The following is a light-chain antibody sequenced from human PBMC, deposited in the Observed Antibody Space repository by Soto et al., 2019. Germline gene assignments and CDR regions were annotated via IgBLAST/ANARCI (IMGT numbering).Light chain of an antibody. CDR1: QSVSRSF. J-gene: IGKJ1*01. Sequence: ETVLTQSPATLSVSPLERGSLXVRTSQSVSRSFLAWYQLKPGLAPRLLIYDASIRATGIPDRFSGSGSGTDFTLTISRLEPEDFAVYYCQQYDSSPSTFGQGTKVDNK. CDR2: DAS. CDR3: QQYDSSPST. V-gene: IGKV3D-20*01.